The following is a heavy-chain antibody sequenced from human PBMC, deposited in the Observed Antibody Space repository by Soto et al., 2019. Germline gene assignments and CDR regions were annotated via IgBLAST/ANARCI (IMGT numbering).Heavy chain of an antibody. CDR3: AREFGSGSYYYD. V-gene: IGHV4-59*01. D-gene: IGHD3-10*01. J-gene: IGHJ4*02. Sequence: QVQLQESGPGLVKPSETLSLTCTVSGGSISSYYWSWIRQPPGKGLEWIGYIFYSGSTNYNPSLKSRVTISRDTSKNQFSLTLSSVTAADTAMYYCAREFGSGSYYYDWGQGTLVTVSS. CDR2: IFYSGST. CDR1: GGSISSYY.